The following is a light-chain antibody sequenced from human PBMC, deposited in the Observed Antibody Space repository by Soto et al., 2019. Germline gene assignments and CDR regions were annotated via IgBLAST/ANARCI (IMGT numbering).Light chain of an antibody. CDR3: GAWDSSLTTVV. CDR1: SSNIGNNY. Sequence: VLTQPPSVSAAPGQKVTISCSGSSSNIGNNYVSWYQHLPGTAPKLLIHENYKRPSGIPDRISGSKSGTSATLGITGLQTGDEADYYCGAWDSSLTTVVFGGGTKVTVL. CDR2: ENY. J-gene: IGLJ2*01. V-gene: IGLV1-51*02.